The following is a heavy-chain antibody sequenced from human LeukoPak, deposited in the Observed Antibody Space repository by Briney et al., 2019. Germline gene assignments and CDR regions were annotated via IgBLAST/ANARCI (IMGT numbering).Heavy chain of an antibody. CDR2: ISWNSGSI. CDR1: GFTFDDYA. V-gene: IGHV3-9*01. D-gene: IGHD3-10*01. CDR3: AKDYYGSGSLIYH. J-gene: IGHJ5*02. Sequence: GGSLRLSCAASGFTFDDYAMHWVRQAPGKGLEWVSGISWNSGSIGYADSVKGRFTISRDNAKNSLYLQMNSLRAEDTALYYCAKDYYGSGSLIYHWGQGTLVSVSS.